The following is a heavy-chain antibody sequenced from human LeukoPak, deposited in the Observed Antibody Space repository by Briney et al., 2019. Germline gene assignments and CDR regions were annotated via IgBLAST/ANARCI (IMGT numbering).Heavy chain of an antibody. Sequence: ASVKVSCKASGYTFTGYYMHWVRQAPGQGLEWMGWINPNSGGTNYAQNFQGRVTMTRDTSISTAYMELRRPRSDDTAMYYCARGGYDSYYDSSGYRLDFDYWGQGTLVTVSS. V-gene: IGHV1-2*02. CDR3: ARGGYDSYYDSSGYRLDFDY. CDR1: GYTFTGYY. CDR2: INPNSGGT. D-gene: IGHD3-22*01. J-gene: IGHJ4*02.